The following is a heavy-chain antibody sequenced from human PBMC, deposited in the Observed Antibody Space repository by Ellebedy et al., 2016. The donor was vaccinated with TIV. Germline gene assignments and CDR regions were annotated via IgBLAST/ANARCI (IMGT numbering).Heavy chain of an antibody. CDR2: MNPNSGNT. D-gene: IGHD1-1*01. V-gene: IGHV1-8*01. J-gene: IGHJ4*02. CDR3: ARAPFYRTNDLDY. CDR1: GYTFTSYD. Sequence: ASVKVSCXASGYTFTSYDINWVRQATGQGLEWMGWMNPNSGNTRYAQKFQGRVTMTRNTSISTAYMELSSLRSEDTAVYYCARAPFYRTNDLDYWGQGTLVTVSS.